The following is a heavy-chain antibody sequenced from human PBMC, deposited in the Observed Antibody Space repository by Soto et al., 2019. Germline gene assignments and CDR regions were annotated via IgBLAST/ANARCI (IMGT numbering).Heavy chain of an antibody. CDR2: IWYDGSNK. D-gene: IGHD2-15*01. CDR1: GFTFSSYG. Sequence: QVQLVESGGGVVQPGRSLRLSCAASGFTFSSYGMHWVRQAPGKGLEWVAVIWYDGSNKYYADSVKGRFTISRDNSKNTLYLQMNSLRAEDTAVYYCARDGYCSGGSCYSVPVFDYWGHATLVTVSS. CDR3: ARDGYCSGGSCYSVPVFDY. V-gene: IGHV3-33*01. J-gene: IGHJ4*01.